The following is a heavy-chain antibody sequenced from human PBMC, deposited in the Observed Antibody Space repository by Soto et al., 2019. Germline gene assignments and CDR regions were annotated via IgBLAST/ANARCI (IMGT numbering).Heavy chain of an antibody. CDR1: GFTFSNAW. V-gene: IGHV3-15*01. CDR3: STDHPASSIAARFDY. J-gene: IGHJ4*02. Sequence: GGSLRLSCAASGFTFSNAWMSWVRQAPGKGLEWVGRIKSKTDGGTTDYAAPVKGRCTISRDESKNTLYLQMNSLKTEDTAVYFCSTDHPASSIAARFDYWGQGTLVTVSS. D-gene: IGHD6-6*01. CDR2: IKSKTDGGTT.